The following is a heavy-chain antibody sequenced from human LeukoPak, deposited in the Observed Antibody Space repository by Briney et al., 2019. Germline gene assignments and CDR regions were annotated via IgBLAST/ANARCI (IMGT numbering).Heavy chain of an antibody. CDR2: IYYSGST. CDR1: GGSISSYY. V-gene: IGHV4-59*01. D-gene: IGHD5-12*01. CDR3: ARAATAATILDY. Sequence: KPSETLSLTCTVSGGSISSYYWSWIRQPPGKGLEWIGYIYYSGSTNYNPSLKSRVTISVDTSKNQFSLNLSSVTAADTAVYYCARAATAATILDYWGQGTLVTVSS. J-gene: IGHJ4*02.